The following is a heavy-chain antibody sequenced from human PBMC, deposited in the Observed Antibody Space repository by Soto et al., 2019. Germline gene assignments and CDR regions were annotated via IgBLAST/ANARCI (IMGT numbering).Heavy chain of an antibody. V-gene: IGHV3-74*01. CDR1: GFTFSTYW. Sequence: EVQLVESGGGLVQLGGSLRLSCAASGFTFSTYWMHWVRQAPGKGPVWVSRIKSDGSGTYYADSVEGRFTISRDNAQNTLYLQMNRLRVEVTAVYYCARGDGDHYDGNGYLGRYWGQGTLVTVSS. CDR3: ARGDGDHYDGNGYLGRY. J-gene: IGHJ4*02. CDR2: IKSDGSGT. D-gene: IGHD3-22*01.